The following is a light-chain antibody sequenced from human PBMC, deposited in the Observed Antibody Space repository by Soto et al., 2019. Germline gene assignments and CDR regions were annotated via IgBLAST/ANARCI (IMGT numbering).Light chain of an antibody. CDR1: SSDVGGYNY. Sequence: QSALTQPASVSGSPGQSITISCTGTSSDVGGYNYVSWFQHHPGKAPKLIIYGVTNRPSGVSSRFSGSKSGNTASLTISGLRTDDEADYFCSSYTSRATVVFGTGTKLTVL. J-gene: IGLJ1*01. CDR2: GVT. CDR3: SSYTSRATVV. V-gene: IGLV2-14*01.